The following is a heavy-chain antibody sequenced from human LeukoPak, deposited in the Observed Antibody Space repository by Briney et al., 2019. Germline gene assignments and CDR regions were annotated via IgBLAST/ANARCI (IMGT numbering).Heavy chain of an antibody. CDR3: ARDLYYYGSGTYYNWFDP. Sequence: ASVKVSCKASGYTFTVYFMHWVRQAPGQGLEWMGWINPNSGGTNYAQKFQGRVTMTRDTSISTAYMELSRLRSDDTAVYYCARDLYYYGSGTYYNWFDPWGQGTLVTVSS. J-gene: IGHJ5*02. D-gene: IGHD3-10*01. CDR2: INPNSGGT. V-gene: IGHV1-2*02. CDR1: GYTFTVYF.